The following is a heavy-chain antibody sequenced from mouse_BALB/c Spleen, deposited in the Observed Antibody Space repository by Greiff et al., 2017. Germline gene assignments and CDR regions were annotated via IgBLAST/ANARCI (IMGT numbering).Heavy chain of an antibody. D-gene: IGHD4-1*01. Sequence: VQLQQSGAELAKPGASVKMSCKASGYTFTSYWMHWVKQRPGQGLEWIGYINPSTGYTEYNQKFKDKATLTADKSSSTAYMQLSSLTSEDSAVYYCARDNWAMDYWGQGTSVTVSS. CDR1: GYTFTSYW. V-gene: IGHV1-7*01. CDR2: INPSTGYT. CDR3: ARDNWAMDY. J-gene: IGHJ4*01.